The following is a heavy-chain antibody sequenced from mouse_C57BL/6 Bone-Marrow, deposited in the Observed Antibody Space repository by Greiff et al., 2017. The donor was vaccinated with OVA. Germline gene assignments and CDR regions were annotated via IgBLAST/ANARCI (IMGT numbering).Heavy chain of an antibody. Sequence: VQLKESGPGLVKPSQSLSLTCSVTGYSITSGYYWNWIRQFPGNKLEWMGYISYDGSNNYNPSLKNRISITRDTSKNRFFLKLNSVTTEDTATYYCARELGSFDYWGQGTTLTVSS. CDR1: GYSITSGYY. CDR2: ISYDGSN. J-gene: IGHJ2*01. CDR3: ARELGSFDY. D-gene: IGHD4-1*01. V-gene: IGHV3-6*01.